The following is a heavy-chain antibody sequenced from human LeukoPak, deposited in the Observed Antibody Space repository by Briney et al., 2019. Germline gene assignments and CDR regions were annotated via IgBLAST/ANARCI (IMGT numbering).Heavy chain of an antibody. Sequence: SETLSLTCTVSGGSISSYYWSWIRQPPGKGLECIGYIYYSGSTNYNPSLKSRVTISVDTSKNQFSLKLSSVTAADTAVYYCARDQDGYNSLDYWGQGTLVTVSS. V-gene: IGHV4-59*01. CDR1: GGSISSYY. J-gene: IGHJ4*02. D-gene: IGHD5-24*01. CDR3: ARDQDGYNSLDY. CDR2: IYYSGST.